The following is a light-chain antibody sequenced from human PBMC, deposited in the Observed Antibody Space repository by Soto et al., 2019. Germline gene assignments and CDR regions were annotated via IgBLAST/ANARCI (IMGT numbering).Light chain of an antibody. CDR1: RSNIGAGYD. J-gene: IGLJ1*01. CDR3: QSYDSSLSAFYV. V-gene: IGLV1-40*01. CDR2: GNS. Sequence: TLSCTGDRSNIGAGYDVHWYQQLPGTAPKLLIYGNSNRPSGVPDRFSGSKSGTSASLAITGLQAEDEADYYCQSYDSSLSAFYVFGTGTKVTVL.